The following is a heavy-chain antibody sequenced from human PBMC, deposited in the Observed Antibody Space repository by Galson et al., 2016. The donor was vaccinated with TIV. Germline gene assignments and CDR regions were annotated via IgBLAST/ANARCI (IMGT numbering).Heavy chain of an antibody. CDR3: AKVMAAGGQNLEY. D-gene: IGHD6-13*01. CDR2: IGRNGRTI. J-gene: IGHJ4*02. V-gene: IGHV3-48*03. CDR1: GFTFTDYE. Sequence: SLRLSCAASGFTFTDYEFHWVRQAPGEGLEWVSYIGRNGRTIFYADSVQGRFTISRDNAKNSLSLQMNSLRVEDTALYYCAKVMAAGGQNLEYWGQGTLVTVSS.